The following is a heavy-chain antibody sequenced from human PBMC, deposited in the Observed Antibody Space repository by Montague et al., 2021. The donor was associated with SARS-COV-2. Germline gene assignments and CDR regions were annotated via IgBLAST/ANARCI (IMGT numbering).Heavy chain of an antibody. J-gene: IGHJ6*02. CDR3: ARARGGTIFGVIGTYYGMDV. V-gene: IGHV4-59*13. CDR2: MYYSGST. Sequence: SETLSLTCTVSGGSISNYYWSWIRQSPGTGLELIAYMYYSGSTKNNPSPTRRAPISVDTSKNQFSLTLSPMTAADAAVYYCARARGGTIFGVIGTYYGMDVWGQGTTVTVS. CDR1: GGSISNYY. D-gene: IGHD3-3*01.